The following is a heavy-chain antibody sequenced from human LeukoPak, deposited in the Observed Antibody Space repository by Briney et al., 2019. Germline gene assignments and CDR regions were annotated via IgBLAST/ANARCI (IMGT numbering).Heavy chain of an antibody. D-gene: IGHD1-26*01. CDR2: ISWNSGSI. V-gene: IGHV3-9*01. J-gene: IGHJ3*02. CDR3: AKGFIVGATLNAFDI. Sequence: GGSLRLSCAASGFTFDDYAMHWVRQAPGEGLEWVSGISWNSGSIGYADSVKGRFTISRDNAKNSLYLQMNSLRAEDTAVYYCAKGFIVGATLNAFDIWGQWTMVTV. CDR1: GFTFDDYA.